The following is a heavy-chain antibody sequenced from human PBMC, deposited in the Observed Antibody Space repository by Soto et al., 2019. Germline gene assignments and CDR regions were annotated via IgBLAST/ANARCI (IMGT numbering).Heavy chain of an antibody. CDR3: ASCSSASTYIDS. Sequence: SETLSLTCAVSGGSVNSGTYYWSWIRQPPGKGLEWIGYLYNTGSSDYNPSLNSRVTISVDTSKNHFSLILSSVTAADTAVYFCASCSSASTYIDSWGQGTLVTVSS. CDR2: LYNTGSS. D-gene: IGHD6-13*01. J-gene: IGHJ4*02. V-gene: IGHV4-61*03. CDR1: GGSVNSGTYY.